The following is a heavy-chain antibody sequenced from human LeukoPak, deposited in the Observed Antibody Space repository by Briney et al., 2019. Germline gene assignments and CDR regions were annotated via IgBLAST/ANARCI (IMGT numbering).Heavy chain of an antibody. CDR2: IIPIFGTA. Sequence: GASVKVSCKASGGTFSSYAISWVRQAPGQGLEWMGRIIPIFGTANYAQKFQGRVTITTDESTSTAYMELSSLRSEDTAVYYCARGPLGCTNGERQLELNFDYWGQGILVTVSS. J-gene: IGHJ4*02. V-gene: IGHV1-69*05. CDR1: GGTFSSYA. D-gene: IGHD2-8*01. CDR3: ARGPLGCTNGERQLELNFDY.